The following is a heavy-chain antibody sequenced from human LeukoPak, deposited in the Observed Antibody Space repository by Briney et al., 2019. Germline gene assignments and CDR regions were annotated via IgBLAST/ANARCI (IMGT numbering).Heavy chain of an antibody. V-gene: IGHV1-2*02. CDR3: ARGRAYSYYYYGMDV. D-gene: IGHD1-1*01. J-gene: IGHJ6*02. CDR2: INPNSGGT. CDR1: GYTFTGYY. Sequence: ASVKVSCKASGYTFTGYYMHWVRQARGQGLEWMGWINPNSGGTNYAQKFQGRVTMTRDTSISTAYMELSRLRSDDTAVYYCARGRAYSYYYYGMDVWGQGTTVTVSS.